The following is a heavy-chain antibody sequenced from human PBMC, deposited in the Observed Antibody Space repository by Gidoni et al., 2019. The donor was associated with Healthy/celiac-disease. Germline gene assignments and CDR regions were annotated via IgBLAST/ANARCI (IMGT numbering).Heavy chain of an antibody. CDR3: AREDSSGYYYGKRFDP. Sequence: EVQLVQSGAGGKKRGESRRISGKGSGYSFTSYWISWVRQMPGKGLEWMGRIAPSDSYTNYSPSFQGHVTISADKSISTADLQWSSLKASDTAMYYCAREDSSGYYYGKRFDPWGQGTLVTVSS. D-gene: IGHD3-22*01. J-gene: IGHJ5*02. CDR1: GYSFTSYW. CDR2: IAPSDSYT. V-gene: IGHV5-10-1*03.